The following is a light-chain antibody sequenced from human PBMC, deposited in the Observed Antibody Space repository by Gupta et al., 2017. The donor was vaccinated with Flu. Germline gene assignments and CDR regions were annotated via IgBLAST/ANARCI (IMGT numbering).Light chain of an antibody. V-gene: IGKV3-11*01. J-gene: IGKJ1*01. CDR2: DAS. CDR3: QQRSNWRPWT. CDR1: RSINTN. Sequence: ERATLSCRASRSINTNLAWYQQKPGQAPRLLIYDASIRATGIPDRFSGSGSGTDFTLTVSGLEPEDFGVYYCQQRSNWRPWTFGQGTTVEIK.